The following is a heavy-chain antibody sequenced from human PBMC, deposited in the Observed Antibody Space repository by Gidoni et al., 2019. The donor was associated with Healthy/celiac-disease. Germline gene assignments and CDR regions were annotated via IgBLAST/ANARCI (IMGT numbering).Heavy chain of an antibody. CDR3: ARESPTSKSSSWCVDY. Sequence: EVQLVESGGGLVQPGGSLRLSCAASGFTFSSYWMSWVRQAPGKGLEWVANIKQDGSEKYYVDSVKGRFTISRDNAKNSLYLQMNSLRAEDTAVYYCARESPTSKSSSWCVDYWGQGTLVTVSS. V-gene: IGHV3-7*01. CDR1: GFTFSSYW. D-gene: IGHD6-13*01. CDR2: IKQDGSEK. J-gene: IGHJ4*02.